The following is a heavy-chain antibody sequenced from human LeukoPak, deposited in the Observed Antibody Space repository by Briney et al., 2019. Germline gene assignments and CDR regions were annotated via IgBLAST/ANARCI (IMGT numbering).Heavy chain of an antibody. J-gene: IGHJ4*02. CDR3: AREPAGYNFDY. Sequence: GGSLRLSCAASGFTFSSYSMNWVRQAPGKGLEWVSFISSSSSYIYYADSVKGRSTISRDNAKNSLYLQMNSLRAEDTAVYYCAREPAGYNFDYWGQGTLVTVSS. CDR1: GFTFSSYS. CDR2: ISSSSSYI. V-gene: IGHV3-21*01. D-gene: IGHD6-25*01.